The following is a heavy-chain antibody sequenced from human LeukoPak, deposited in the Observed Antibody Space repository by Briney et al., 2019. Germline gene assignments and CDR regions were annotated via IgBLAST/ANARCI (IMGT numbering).Heavy chain of an antibody. D-gene: IGHD3-9*01. CDR2: IYSGGST. V-gene: IGHV3-53*01. CDR3: VRAKYYDILTGLNYFDY. Sequence: GGSLRLSCAASGFTVSSNYMSWVRQAPGKGLEWVSVIYSGGSTYYADSVKGRFTISRDNSKNTLYLQMNSLRAEDTAVYYCVRAKYYDILTGLNYFDYWGQGTLVTVSS. CDR1: GFTVSSNY. J-gene: IGHJ4*02.